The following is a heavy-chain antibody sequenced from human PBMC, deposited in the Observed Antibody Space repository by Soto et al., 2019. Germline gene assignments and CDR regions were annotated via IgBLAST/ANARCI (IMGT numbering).Heavy chain of an antibody. J-gene: IGHJ3*02. CDR3: AEGSFDI. V-gene: IGHV1-3*01. CDR1: GYTLTTYC. Sequence: GASVKVSCKASGYTLTTYCMHWVRQAPGQRLEWMGWINAANGDTKYSQKFQGRVTITRDTSASTAYMELSSLRSEDTAVYYCAEGSFDIWGQGTMVTVSS. CDR2: INAANGDT.